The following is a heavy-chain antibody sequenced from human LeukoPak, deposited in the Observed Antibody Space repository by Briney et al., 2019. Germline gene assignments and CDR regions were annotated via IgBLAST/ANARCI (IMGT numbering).Heavy chain of an antibody. Sequence: GGSLRLSCAASGFTFSSYAMHWVRQAPGKGLEWVAVISYDGSNKYYADSVKGRFTISRDNSKNTLYLQMNSLRAEDTAVYSCARHVSTTRGVMILRRISWFDPWGQGTLVTVSS. CDR2: ISYDGSNK. CDR3: ARHVSTTRGVMILRRISWFDP. CDR1: GFTFSSYA. V-gene: IGHV3-30*04. J-gene: IGHJ5*02. D-gene: IGHD3-10*01.